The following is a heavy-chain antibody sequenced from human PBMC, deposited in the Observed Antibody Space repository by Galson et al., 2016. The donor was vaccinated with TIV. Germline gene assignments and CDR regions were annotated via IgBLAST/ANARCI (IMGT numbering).Heavy chain of an antibody. J-gene: IGHJ6*02. V-gene: IGHV4-34*01. CDR2: INHRGTS. CDR1: PESVTGYY. D-gene: IGHD1-14*01. CDR3: ASGRVVPRRTDYYYAMAV. Sequence: ETLSLTCAVTPESVTGYYWSWIRQSPGKGLEWIGEINHRGTSKYNPSLASRVTILVDTPKSQFSLRLTSVTAADTAVYYCASGRVVPRRTDYYYAMAVWGQGTAVIVSS.